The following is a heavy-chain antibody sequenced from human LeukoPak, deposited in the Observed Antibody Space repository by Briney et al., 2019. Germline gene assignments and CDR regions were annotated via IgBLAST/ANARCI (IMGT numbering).Heavy chain of an antibody. CDR2: INWNGGST. Sequence: PGGSLRLSCAASGFTFSSYWMSWVRQAPGKGLEWVSGINWNGGSTGYGDSVKGRFTISRDNAKNSLYLQMNSLRAEDTALYYCAGGDRNGWYFDYWGQGILVTVSS. CDR1: GFTFSSYW. V-gene: IGHV3-20*04. CDR3: AGGDRNGWYFDY. J-gene: IGHJ4*02. D-gene: IGHD6-19*01.